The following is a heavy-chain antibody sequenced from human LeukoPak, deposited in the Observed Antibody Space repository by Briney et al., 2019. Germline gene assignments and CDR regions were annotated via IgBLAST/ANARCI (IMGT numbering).Heavy chain of an antibody. CDR1: GVTVSNNY. J-gene: IGHJ4*02. Sequence: GESLKISCAASGVTVSNNYMNWVRQAPGKGLEWVSLIYSGGTTHYADTVKGRFTISRDSSTNTLYLQMNSLRVEDTAVYYCARDPPAVASNTYGWGQGTLVTVSS. V-gene: IGHV3-66*01. CDR3: ARDPPAVASNTYG. D-gene: IGHD6-13*01. CDR2: IYSGGTT.